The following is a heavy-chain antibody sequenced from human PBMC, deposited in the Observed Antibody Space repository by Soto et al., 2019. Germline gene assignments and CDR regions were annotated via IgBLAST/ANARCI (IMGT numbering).Heavy chain of an antibody. Sequence: SLRLSCAASGFTFSCNGMHWVRQAPGKGLEWVAVIWYDGNKKYYGDSVRGRFTISRDKSKNTLYLEMNSLRAEDTAVYYCVVDTSGLLDYWGQGTQVTVSS. V-gene: IGHV3-33*01. CDR3: VVDTSGLLDY. D-gene: IGHD3-22*01. J-gene: IGHJ4*02. CDR2: IWYDGNKK. CDR1: GFTFSCNG.